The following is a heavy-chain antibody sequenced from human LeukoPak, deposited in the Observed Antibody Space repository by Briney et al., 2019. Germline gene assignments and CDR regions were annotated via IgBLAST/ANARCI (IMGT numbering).Heavy chain of an antibody. CDR2: IIPIFGTA. V-gene: IGHV1-69*13. D-gene: IGHD1-26*01. J-gene: IGHJ6*03. Sequence: GASVKVSCKASGGTFSSYAISWVRQAPGQGLEWMGGIIPIFGTANYAQKFQGRVTITADESTSTAYMELSSLRSEDTAVYYCATGRELGAYYMDVWGKGTTVTISS. CDR1: GGTFSSYA. CDR3: ATGRELGAYYMDV.